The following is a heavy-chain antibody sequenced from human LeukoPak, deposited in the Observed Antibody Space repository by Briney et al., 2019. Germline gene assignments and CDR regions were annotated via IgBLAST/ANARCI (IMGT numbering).Heavy chain of an antibody. Sequence: GGSLRLSCAASGFTFSSYSMNWVRQAPGKGLEWVSYISSSSSTIYYADSVKGRFTISRDNAKNSLYLQMNSLRAEDTAVYYCARDGDSTDFIVVVPAGFDYWGQGTLVTVSS. CDR2: ISSSSSTI. J-gene: IGHJ4*02. D-gene: IGHD2-2*01. V-gene: IGHV3-48*04. CDR1: GFTFSSYS. CDR3: ARDGDSTDFIVVVPAGFDY.